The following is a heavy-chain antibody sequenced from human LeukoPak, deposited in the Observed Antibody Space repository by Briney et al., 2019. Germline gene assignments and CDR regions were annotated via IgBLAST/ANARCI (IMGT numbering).Heavy chain of an antibody. CDR2: IYYSGST. Sequence: SETLSLTCTVSGVSISSSSYYWGWIRQPPGKGLEWIGSIYYSGSTYYNPSLKSRVTISVDTSKNQFSLKLSSVTAADTAVYYCARGIQLWLNWFDPWGQGTLVTVSS. J-gene: IGHJ5*02. V-gene: IGHV4-39*07. CDR3: ARGIQLWLNWFDP. CDR1: GVSISSSSYY. D-gene: IGHD5-18*01.